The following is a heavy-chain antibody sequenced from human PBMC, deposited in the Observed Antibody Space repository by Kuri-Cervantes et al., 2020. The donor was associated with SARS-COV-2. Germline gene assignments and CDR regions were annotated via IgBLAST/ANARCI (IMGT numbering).Heavy chain of an antibody. D-gene: IGHD4-17*01. CDR3: ARELGLTTVNWFDP. V-gene: IGHV4-59*01. CDR2: LYYSGST. CDR1: GGSISTYY. J-gene: IGHJ5*02. Sequence: SETLSLTCTVSGGSISTYYWSWIRQPPGKGLEWIGYLYYSGSTNYNPSLKSRVTISLDTSKNQFSLKLSSVTAADTAVYYCARELGLTTVNWFDPWGQGTLVTSPQ.